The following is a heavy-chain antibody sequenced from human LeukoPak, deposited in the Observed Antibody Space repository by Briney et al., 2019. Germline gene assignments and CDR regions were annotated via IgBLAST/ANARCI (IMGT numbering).Heavy chain of an antibody. CDR2: VSGSAAST. Sequence: GGSLRLSCAASGFTFGSYAVSWVRQAPGEGLEWVSTVSGSAASTYYADSVKGRFTVSRDNSKNTLYLQMNSLRAEDTAVYFCARVFVGENFDYWGQGTLVTVSS. CDR3: ARVFVGENFDY. V-gene: IGHV3-23*01. CDR1: GFTFGSYA. D-gene: IGHD3-10*02. J-gene: IGHJ4*02.